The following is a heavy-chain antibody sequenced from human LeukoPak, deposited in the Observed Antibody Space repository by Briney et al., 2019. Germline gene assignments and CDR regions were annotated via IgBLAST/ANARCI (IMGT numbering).Heavy chain of an antibody. D-gene: IGHD3-22*01. CDR2: ISYDGSNK. V-gene: IGHV3-30*03. CDR1: GFTFSSYG. Sequence: PGRCLRLSCAASGFTFSSYGMHWVRQAPGKGLEWVAVISYDGSNKYYADSVKGRFTISRDNSKNTLYLQMNSLRAEDTAVYYCAYDSSGYPNGNFDYWGQGTLVAVSS. CDR3: AYDSSGYPNGNFDY. J-gene: IGHJ4*02.